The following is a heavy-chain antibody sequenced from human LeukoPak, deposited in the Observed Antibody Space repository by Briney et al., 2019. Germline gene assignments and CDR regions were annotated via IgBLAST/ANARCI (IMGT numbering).Heavy chain of an antibody. D-gene: IGHD6-13*01. Sequence: PGGSLRLSCAASGFTFSSYAMSWVRQAPGKGLEWVSAISGSGGSTYYADSVKGRFTISRDNPKNTLYLQMNSLRAEDTAVYYCATHRHSSSWYAEPDLVNWGQGTLVTVSS. CDR1: GFTFSSYA. V-gene: IGHV3-23*01. J-gene: IGHJ4*02. CDR2: ISGSGGST. CDR3: ATHRHSSSWYAEPDLVN.